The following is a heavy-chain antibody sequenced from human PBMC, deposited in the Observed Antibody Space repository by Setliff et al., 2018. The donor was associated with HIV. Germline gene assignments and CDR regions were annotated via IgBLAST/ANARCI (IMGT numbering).Heavy chain of an antibody. V-gene: IGHV3-49*04. J-gene: IGHJ6*03. CDR1: GLPFGVYT. Sequence: GGSLRLSCKTSGLPFGVYTMNWVRQAPGKGLEWVASIRGKSLGGTREYAASVRGRFTISRDESKSIAYLQMNSLRAEDTAVYYCAKQGSGYDYYYMDVWGKGTTVTVSS. CDR2: IRGKSLGGTR. D-gene: IGHD3-22*01. CDR3: AKQGSGYDYYYMDV.